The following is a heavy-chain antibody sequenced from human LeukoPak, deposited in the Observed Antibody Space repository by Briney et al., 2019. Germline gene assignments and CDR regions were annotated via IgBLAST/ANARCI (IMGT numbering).Heavy chain of an antibody. J-gene: IGHJ4*02. CDR3: ARRNSEETAHFDY. Sequence: GSLRLSCAASGFTFSSYEMNWVRQPPGKGLEWIGEIYHSGNTNYNPSLKSRVTISVDKSKNQFSLKLSSVTAADTAVYYCARRNSEETAHFDYWGQGTLVTVSS. D-gene: IGHD1-14*01. CDR1: GFTFSSYEM. V-gene: IGHV4-4*02. CDR2: IYHSGNT.